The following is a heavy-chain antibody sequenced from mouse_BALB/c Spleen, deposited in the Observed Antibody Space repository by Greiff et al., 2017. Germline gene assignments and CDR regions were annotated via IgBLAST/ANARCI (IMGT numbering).Heavy chain of an antibody. CDR1: GYTFTSYW. V-gene: IGHV1-7*01. D-gene: IGHD2-4*01. Sequence: QVQLQKSGAELAKPGASVKMSCKASGYTFTSYWMHWVKQRPGQGLEWIGYINPSTGYTEYNQKFKDKATLTADKSSSTAYMQLSSLTSEDSAVYYCARGGPYDYDGDWYFDVWGAGTTVTVSS. J-gene: IGHJ1*01. CDR2: INPSTGYT. CDR3: ARGGPYDYDGDWYFDV.